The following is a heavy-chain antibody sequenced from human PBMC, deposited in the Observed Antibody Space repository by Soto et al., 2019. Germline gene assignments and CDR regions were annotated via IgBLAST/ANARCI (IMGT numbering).Heavy chain of an antibody. CDR2: INYSGST. V-gene: IGHV4-31*03. D-gene: IGHD3-22*01. CDR3: ARGGGDDYYDSSGYSTPLFDY. Sequence: SETLSLTCTVSGGSISSGGYYWSWIRQHPGKGLEWIGYINYSGSTYYNPSLKSRVTISVDTSKNQFSLKLSSVTAADTAVYYCARGGGDDYYDSSGYSTPLFDYWGQGTLVTVSS. J-gene: IGHJ4*02. CDR1: GGSISSGGYY.